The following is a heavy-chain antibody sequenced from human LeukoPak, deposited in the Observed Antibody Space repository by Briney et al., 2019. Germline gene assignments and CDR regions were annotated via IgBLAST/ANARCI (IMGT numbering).Heavy chain of an antibody. CDR3: AMERRSPDAFDI. CDR2: ISSSSSYI. Sequence: GGSLRLSCAASGFTLSSYSMNWVRQAPGKGLEWVSSISSSSSYIYYADSVKGRFTISRDNAKNSLYLQMNSLRAEDTAVYYCAMERRSPDAFDIWGQGTMVTVSS. D-gene: IGHD1-1*01. V-gene: IGHV3-21*01. CDR1: GFTLSSYS. J-gene: IGHJ3*02.